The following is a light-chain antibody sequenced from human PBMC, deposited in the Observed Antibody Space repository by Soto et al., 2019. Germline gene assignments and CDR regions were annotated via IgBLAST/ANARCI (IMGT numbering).Light chain of an antibody. CDR3: QQYDSSPRT. CDR2: GAS. CDR1: QSVSTRS. V-gene: IGKV3-20*01. J-gene: IGKJ1*01. Sequence: EIVLTQSPGTLSLSPGERATLSCRASQSVSTRSLAWYQQKPGQAPRLLISGASSRAADIPDRFSGSGSGTDFTLTINRLEPEDFAVYYCQQYDSSPRTFXQGTKVDIK.